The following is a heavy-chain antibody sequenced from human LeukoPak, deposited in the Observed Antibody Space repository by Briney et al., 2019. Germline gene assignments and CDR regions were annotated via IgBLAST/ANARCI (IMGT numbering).Heavy chain of an antibody. V-gene: IGHV1-18*01. J-gene: IGHJ4*02. CDR2: ISAYNGNT. CDR3: ARSRGTAMVEIFDY. CDR1: GYTFTSYG. Sequence: ASVKVSCKASGYTFTSYGISWVRQAPGQGLEWMGWISAYNGNTNYAQKLQGRVTMTTDTSTSTAYMELRSLRSDDTAVYYCARSRGTAMVEIFDYWGQGTLVTVSS. D-gene: IGHD5-18*01.